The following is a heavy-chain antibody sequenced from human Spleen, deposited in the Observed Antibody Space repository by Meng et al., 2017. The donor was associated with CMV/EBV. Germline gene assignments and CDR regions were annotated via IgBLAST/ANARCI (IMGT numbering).Heavy chain of an antibody. CDR1: GFIFSSYS. CDR3: ARHGYDNPKYYGMDV. D-gene: IGHD3-22*01. CDR2: ISSRSTTI. V-gene: IGHV3-48*04. J-gene: IGHJ6*02. Sequence: GESLKISCVESGFIFSSYSMTWVRQAPGKGLEWISHISSRSTTIYYADSVKGRFTISRDNAKNSLYLQMNSLRAEDTATYYCARHGYDNPKYYGMDVWGQGTTV.